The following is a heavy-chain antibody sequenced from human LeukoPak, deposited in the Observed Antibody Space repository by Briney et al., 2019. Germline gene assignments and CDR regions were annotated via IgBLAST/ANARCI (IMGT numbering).Heavy chain of an antibody. D-gene: IGHD3-10*01. Sequence: SETLSLTCAVYGGSFSGYYWSWIRQPPGKGLEWIGDINYSGSTNYNPSLKSRVTISVDTSKNQFSLKLSSVTAADTAVYYCARGRVLWFGELFYFDYWGQGTLVTVSS. CDR2: INYSGST. CDR3: ARGRVLWFGELFYFDY. V-gene: IGHV4-34*01. CDR1: GGSFSGYY. J-gene: IGHJ4*02.